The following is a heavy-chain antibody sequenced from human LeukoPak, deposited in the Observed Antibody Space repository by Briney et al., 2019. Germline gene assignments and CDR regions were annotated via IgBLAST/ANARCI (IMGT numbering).Heavy chain of an antibody. J-gene: IGHJ4*02. D-gene: IGHD3-22*01. CDR2: IYYSGST. CDR3: ARGRYYYDNSGYPES. V-gene: IGHV4-59*12. Sequence: SETLSLTCTVSGGSISSYYWSWIRQPPGKGLEWIGYIYYSGSTNYNPSLKSRVTISVDTSKNQFSLKLSSVTAADTAVYICARGRYYYDNSGYPESWGQGTLVIVSS. CDR1: GGSISSYY.